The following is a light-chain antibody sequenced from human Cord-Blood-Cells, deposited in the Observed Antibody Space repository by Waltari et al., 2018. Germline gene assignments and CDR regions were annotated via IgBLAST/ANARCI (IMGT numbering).Light chain of an antibody. CDR1: SSDVGGYNY. J-gene: IGLJ3*02. CDR3: SSYTSSSTLG. Sequence: QSALTQPASVSGSPGQSITIPCPGTSSDVGGYNYVPWYQQHPGKAPKLMIYDVSNRPSGVSNRFSGSKSGNTASLTISGLQAEDEADYYCSSYTSSSTLGFGGGTKLTVL. V-gene: IGLV2-14*01. CDR2: DVS.